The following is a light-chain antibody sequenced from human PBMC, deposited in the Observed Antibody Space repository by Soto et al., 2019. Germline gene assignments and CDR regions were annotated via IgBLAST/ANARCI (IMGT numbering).Light chain of an antibody. Sequence: QSALAQPASVSGSPGQSITISCTGTSSDVGGYNYVSWYQQHPGKAPKLMIYDVSNRPSGVSNRFSGFKSGNTASLTISGLQAEDEADYYCSSYTSSSTPYVFGTGTKVT. CDR3: SSYTSSSTPYV. V-gene: IGLV2-14*01. CDR1: SSDVGGYNY. CDR2: DVS. J-gene: IGLJ1*01.